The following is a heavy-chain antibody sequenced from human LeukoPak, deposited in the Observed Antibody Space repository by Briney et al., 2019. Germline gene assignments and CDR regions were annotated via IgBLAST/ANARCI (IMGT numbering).Heavy chain of an antibody. J-gene: IGHJ3*02. V-gene: IGHV3-23*01. D-gene: IGHD2-2*01. CDR1: GFTFSSYA. CDR3: AKHCSSTSCYGAFDT. Sequence: GGSLRLSCAASGFTFSSYAMSWVRQAPGKGLEWVSAIGGSGGSTYYADSVKGRFTISRDNSKNTLYLQMNSLRAEDTAVYYCAKHCSSTSCYGAFDTWGQGTMVTVSS. CDR2: IGGSGGST.